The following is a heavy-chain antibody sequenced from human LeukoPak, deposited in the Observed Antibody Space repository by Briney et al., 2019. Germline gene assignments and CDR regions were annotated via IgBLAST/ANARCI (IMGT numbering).Heavy chain of an antibody. CDR2: IWYDGSNK. D-gene: IGHD3-22*01. CDR3: SCDSSGLVAFDI. J-gene: IGHJ3*02. Sequence: PGRSLRLSCAASGFTFSSYGMHWVRQAPGKGLEWVAVIWYDGSNKYYADSVKGRFTISRDNSKNTLYLQMNSLRAEDTAVYYCSCDSSGLVAFDIWGQGTMVTVSS. CDR1: GFTFSSYG. V-gene: IGHV3-33*01.